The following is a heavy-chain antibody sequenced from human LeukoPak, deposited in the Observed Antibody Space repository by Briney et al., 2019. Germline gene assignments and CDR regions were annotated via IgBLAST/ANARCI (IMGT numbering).Heavy chain of an antibody. CDR1: GLTFSSYT. CDR3: AAGECSSGSCSGFYGMDG. J-gene: IGHJ6*02. CDR2: ITGSGGST. D-gene: IGHD2-15*01. Sequence: QPRGSPRLSCAASGLTFSSYTMHWVGQAPGKGLEWVSTITGSGGSTFYADSVKGRSTVPRDNSKNTLYLQMNSLSAEDTAVYYCAAGECSSGSCSGFYGMDGWGQGTTVPVSS. V-gene: IGHV3-23*01.